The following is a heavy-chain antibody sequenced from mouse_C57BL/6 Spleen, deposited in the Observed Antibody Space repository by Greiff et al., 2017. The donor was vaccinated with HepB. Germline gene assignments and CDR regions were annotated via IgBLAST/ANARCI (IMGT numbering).Heavy chain of an antibody. V-gene: IGHV1-64*01. CDR2: IRPNSGST. J-gene: IGHJ3*01. D-gene: IGHD1-1*01. CDR1: GYTFTSYW. CDR3: ARRGGTTEFAY. Sequence: QVQLQQPGAELVKPGASVKLSCKASGYTFTSYWMHWVKQRPGQGLEWIGMIRPNSGSTNYNEKFKSKATLTVDKSSSTAYMQLSSLTSEDSAVYYCARRGGTTEFAYWGQGTLVTVSA.